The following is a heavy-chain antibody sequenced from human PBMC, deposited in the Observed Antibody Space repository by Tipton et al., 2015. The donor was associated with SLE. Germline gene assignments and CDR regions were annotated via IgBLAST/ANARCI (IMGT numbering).Heavy chain of an antibody. J-gene: IGHJ6*03. CDR2: INHSGSS. CDR1: GGSFSGYY. D-gene: IGHD6-19*01. V-gene: IGHV4-34*01. Sequence: TLSLTCAVYGGSFSGYYWSWIRQPPGKGLEWIGEINHSGSSNYNPSLKSRVTISVDTSKNQFSLKLSSVTAADTAVYYCARALSSGWYYYYMDVWGKGTTVTVSS. CDR3: ARALSSGWYYYYMDV.